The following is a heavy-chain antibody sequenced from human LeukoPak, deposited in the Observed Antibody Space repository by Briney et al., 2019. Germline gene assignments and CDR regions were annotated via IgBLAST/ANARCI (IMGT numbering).Heavy chain of an antibody. J-gene: IGHJ4*02. CDR2: ISTYNGNT. V-gene: IGHV1-18*01. Sequence: ASVKVSCEASGYTFTSFGMSWVRQAPGQGLEWMGWISTYNGNTHYAQKLQGRVTMTTDTSTSTAYMELRSLRSDDTAVYYCARELDYSTDYYDSSGYRFGYWGQGTLVTVSS. CDR3: ARELDYSTDYYDSSGYRFGY. CDR1: GYTFTSFG. D-gene: IGHD3-22*01.